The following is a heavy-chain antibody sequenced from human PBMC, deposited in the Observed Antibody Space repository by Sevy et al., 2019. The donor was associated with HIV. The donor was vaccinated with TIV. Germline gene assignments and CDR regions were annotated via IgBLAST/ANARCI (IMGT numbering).Heavy chain of an antibody. D-gene: IGHD2-8*01. V-gene: IGHV3-23*01. Sequence: GGSLRLSCAASGFTFSKYSMSWVRQPPGKGLEWVSTLSFGCGEINYADSVKGRFTISRDNSKSSVYLQTNNLRPEDTAGYYCAREGCTKPHDYWGQGTLVTVSS. CDR2: LSFGCGEI. J-gene: IGHJ4*02. CDR1: GFTFSKYS. CDR3: AREGCTKPHDY.